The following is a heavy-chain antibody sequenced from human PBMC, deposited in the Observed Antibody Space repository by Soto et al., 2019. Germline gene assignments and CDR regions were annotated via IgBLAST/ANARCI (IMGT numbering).Heavy chain of an antibody. CDR1: GYTFTSYY. CDR3: ARESKTIGGLHPHLIDLLKV. V-gene: IGHV1-46*03. D-gene: IGHD2-8*01. J-gene: IGHJ4*02. CDR2: INPSGGST. Sequence: ASVKVSCKASGYTFTSYYMHWVRQAPGQGLEWMGIINPSGGSTSYAQKFQGRVTMTRDTSTSTVYMELSSLRSGDTAVYYCARESKTIGGLHPHLIDLLKVWGEGTLVSVSS.